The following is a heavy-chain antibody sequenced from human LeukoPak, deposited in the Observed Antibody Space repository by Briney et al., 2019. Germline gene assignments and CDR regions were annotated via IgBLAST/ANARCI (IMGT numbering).Heavy chain of an antibody. J-gene: IGHJ4*02. Sequence: GGSMRLSCAAFGFTFSSYAMGWVRQAPGKGLEWVSGIGGSGGSTYYADSVKGRFTISRDNSKNTLYLQMNSLRAEDTAVYYCAKDLRWLADLDYWGQGTLVTVSS. CDR3: AKDLRWLADLDY. V-gene: IGHV3-23*01. CDR2: IGGSGGST. D-gene: IGHD4-23*01. CDR1: GFTFSSYA.